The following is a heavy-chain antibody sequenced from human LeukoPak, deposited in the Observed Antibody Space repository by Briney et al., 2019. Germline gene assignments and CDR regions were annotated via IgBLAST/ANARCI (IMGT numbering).Heavy chain of an antibody. D-gene: IGHD1-26*01. V-gene: IGHV3-9*01. J-gene: IGHJ4*02. CDR1: GFTFDDYA. Sequence: PGGSLRLSCAASGFTFDDYAMHWVRQAPGKGLEWVSGISWNSGSIGYADSVKGRFTISRDNAKNSLYLQMNSLRAEDTALYYCAKVAYSGSYSDWGQGTLVTVSS. CDR2: ISWNSGSI. CDR3: AKVAYSGSYSD.